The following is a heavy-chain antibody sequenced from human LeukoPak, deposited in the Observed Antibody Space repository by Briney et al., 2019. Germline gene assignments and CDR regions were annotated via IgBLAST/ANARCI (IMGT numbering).Heavy chain of an antibody. D-gene: IGHD3-16*02. V-gene: IGHV4-30-4*01. CDR1: GGSISSGDYY. J-gene: IGHJ4*02. CDR3: ARSDRDYIWGSYRYGPSTA. CDR2: IYYSGST. Sequence: PSQTLSLTCTVSGGSISSGDYYWSWIRQPPGKGLEWIGYIYYSGSTYYNPSLKSRVTISVDTSKNLFSLKLSSVTAADTAVYYCARSDRDYIWGSYRYGPSTAWGQGTLVTVSS.